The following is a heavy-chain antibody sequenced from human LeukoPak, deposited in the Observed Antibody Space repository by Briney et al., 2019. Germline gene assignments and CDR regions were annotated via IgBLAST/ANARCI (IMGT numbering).Heavy chain of an antibody. J-gene: IGHJ4*02. CDR2: ISSSSSTI. V-gene: IGHV3-48*04. D-gene: IGHD3-10*02. Sequence: GGSLRLSCAASGFTFSSYSMNWVRQAPGKGLEWVSYISSSSSTIYYADSVKGRFTISRDNAKNSLHLQMNSLKTEDTAVYYCARSTMWSFDYWGQGTLVTVSS. CDR3: ARSTMWSFDY. CDR1: GFTFSSYS.